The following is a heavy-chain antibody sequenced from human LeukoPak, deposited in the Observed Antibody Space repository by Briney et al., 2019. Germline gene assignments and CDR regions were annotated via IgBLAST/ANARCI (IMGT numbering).Heavy chain of an antibody. V-gene: IGHV3-66*02. D-gene: IGHD4-17*01. CDR2: IYSGGST. Sequence: LTGGSLRLSCAASGFTVSSNYMSWVRQAPGKGLEWVSVIYSGGSTYYADSVKGRFTISRDISKNTLYLQMNSLRAEDTAVYYCAKDNTVTTSGPFFDYWGQGTLVTVSS. CDR1: GFTVSSNY. CDR3: AKDNTVTTSGPFFDY. J-gene: IGHJ4*02.